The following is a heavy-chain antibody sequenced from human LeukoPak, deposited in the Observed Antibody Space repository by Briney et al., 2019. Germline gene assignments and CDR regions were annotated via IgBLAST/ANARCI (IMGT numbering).Heavy chain of an antibody. V-gene: IGHV1-2*02. D-gene: IGHD5-12*01. CDR3: ARDLGGYDWYYFDY. Sequence: ASVKVSCKASGYTFTGYYMHWVRQAPGQGLEWMGWINPNSGGTNYAQKFQGRVTMTRDTSISTAYMELSRLRSDDTAVYYCARDLGGYDWYYFDYWGQGTLVTVSS. J-gene: IGHJ4*02. CDR2: INPNSGGT. CDR1: GYTFTGYY.